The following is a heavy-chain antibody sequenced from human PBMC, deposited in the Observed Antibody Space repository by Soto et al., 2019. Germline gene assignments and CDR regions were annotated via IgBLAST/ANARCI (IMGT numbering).Heavy chain of an antibody. CDR1: GYTFTGYY. Sequence: ASVKVSCKASGYTFTGYYMHWVRQAPGQGLEWMGWINPNSGGTNYAQKFQGWVTMTRDTSISTAYMELSRLRSDDTAVYYCATNTAADTDYYGMDVWGQGTTVTVSS. CDR3: ATNTAADTDYYGMDV. J-gene: IGHJ6*02. D-gene: IGHD6-13*01. CDR2: INPNSGGT. V-gene: IGHV1-2*04.